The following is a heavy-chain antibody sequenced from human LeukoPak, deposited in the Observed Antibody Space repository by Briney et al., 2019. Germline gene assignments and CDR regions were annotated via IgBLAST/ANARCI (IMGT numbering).Heavy chain of an antibody. J-gene: IGHJ3*02. V-gene: IGHV3-64*01. CDR2: ISSNGGST. CDR1: GFTFSSYA. CDR3: ARDSDESCLDI. Sequence: PGGSLRLSCAASGFTFSSYAMHWVRQAPGKGLEYVSAISSNGGSTYYANSVKGRFTISRDNSKNTLYLQMSSLRAEDMAVYYWARDSDESCLDIWVQGTELTVSS.